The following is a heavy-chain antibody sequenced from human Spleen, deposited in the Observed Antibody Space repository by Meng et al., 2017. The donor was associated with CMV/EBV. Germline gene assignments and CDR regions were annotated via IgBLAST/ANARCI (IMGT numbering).Heavy chain of an antibody. D-gene: IGHD6-19*01. J-gene: IGHJ4*02. CDR3: AKGDSSGWFYFDY. V-gene: IGHV3-23*01. Sequence: LSLTCAASGFTFSSYAMSWVRQAPGKGLEWVSAISGSGGSTYYADSVKGRFTISRDNSKNTLYLQMNSLRAEDTAVYYCAKGDSSGWFYFDYWGQGTLVTVSS. CDR1: GFTFSSYA. CDR2: ISGSGGST.